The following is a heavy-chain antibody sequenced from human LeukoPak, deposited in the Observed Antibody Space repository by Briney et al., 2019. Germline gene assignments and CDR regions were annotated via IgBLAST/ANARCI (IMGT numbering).Heavy chain of an antibody. V-gene: IGHV3-48*02. CDR1: GFTFSSYS. CDR2: ISSSSSTI. CDR3: ARELLCGGDCYGAFDI. Sequence: GGSLRLSCAASGFTFSSYSMNWVRQAPGKGLEWVSYISSSSSTIYYADSVKGRFTISRDNAKNSLYLQMNSLRDEDTAVYYCARELLCGGDCYGAFDIWGQGTMVTVSS. J-gene: IGHJ3*02. D-gene: IGHD2-21*02.